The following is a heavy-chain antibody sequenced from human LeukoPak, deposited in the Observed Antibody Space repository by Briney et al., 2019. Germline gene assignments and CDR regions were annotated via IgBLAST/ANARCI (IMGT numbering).Heavy chain of an antibody. CDR1: GGSISSSSYY. CDR2: IYYSGST. J-gene: IGHJ3*02. D-gene: IGHD1-26*01. V-gene: IGHV4-39*07. CDR3: ARDSAPESAFDI. Sequence: SETLSLTCTVSGGSISSSSYYWGWICQPPGKGLEWIGSIYYSGSTNYNPSLKSRVTISLDTSKNQFSLKLSSVTAADTAIYYCARDSAPESAFDIWGQGTMVTVSS.